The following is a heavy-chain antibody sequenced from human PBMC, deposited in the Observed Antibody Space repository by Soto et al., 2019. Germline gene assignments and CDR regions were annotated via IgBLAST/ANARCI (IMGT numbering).Heavy chain of an antibody. CDR3: ARSRACRIAVVSWFDP. CDR2: TYYRSKWYN. CDR1: GDSVSSNSAA. Sequence: SQTLSLTCAISGDSVSSNSAAWNWIRQSPSRGLEWLGRTYYRSKWYNDYAVSVKSRITINPDTSKNQFSLQLNSVTPEDTAVYYCARSRACRIAVVSWFDPWGQGTLVTVSS. J-gene: IGHJ5*02. V-gene: IGHV6-1*01. D-gene: IGHD6-19*01.